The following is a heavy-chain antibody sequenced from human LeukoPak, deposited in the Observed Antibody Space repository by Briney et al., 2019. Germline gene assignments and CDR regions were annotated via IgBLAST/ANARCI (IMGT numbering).Heavy chain of an antibody. V-gene: IGHV4-59*01. D-gene: IGHD6-19*01. CDR1: GGSISSYY. CDR3: ARVDSSGWSYNWFDP. CDR2: IYYSVST. Sequence: PSETLSLTCTVSGGSISSYYWSWIRQPPGKGLVWIGYIYYSVSTNYNPSLKSRVTISVDTSKNQFSLKLSSVTAADTAVYYCARVDSSGWSYNWFDPWGQGTLVTVSS. J-gene: IGHJ5*02.